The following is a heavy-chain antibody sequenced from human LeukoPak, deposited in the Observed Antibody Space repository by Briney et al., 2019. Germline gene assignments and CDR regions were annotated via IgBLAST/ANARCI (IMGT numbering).Heavy chain of an antibody. CDR2: IIPTFGTA. D-gene: IGHD3-3*01. J-gene: IGHJ3*02. V-gene: IGHV1-69*05. Sequence: SVKVSCKASGYTFTSYDINWVRQATGQGLEWMGGIIPTFGTAKYAQKFQGRVTITTGESTSTAYMQLSSLRSEDSAVYYCARHGGITVFGEAQPGGAFDIWGQGTMVTVSS. CDR1: GYTFTSYD. CDR3: ARHGGITVFGEAQPGGAFDI.